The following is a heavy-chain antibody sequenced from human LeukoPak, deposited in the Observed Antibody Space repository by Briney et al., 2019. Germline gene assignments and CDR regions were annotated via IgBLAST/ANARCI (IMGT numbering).Heavy chain of an antibody. J-gene: IGHJ6*03. Sequence: SETLSLTCTVSGGSASRSPYYWGWIRQPPGKGLEWIGEINHSGSTNYNPSLKSRVTISVDTSKNQFSLKLSSVTAADTAVYYCARALRGSYRFNYYYYYMDVWGKGTTVTVSS. V-gene: IGHV4-39*07. CDR2: INHSGST. CDR3: ARALRGSYRFNYYYYYMDV. CDR1: GGSASRSPYY. D-gene: IGHD3-16*02.